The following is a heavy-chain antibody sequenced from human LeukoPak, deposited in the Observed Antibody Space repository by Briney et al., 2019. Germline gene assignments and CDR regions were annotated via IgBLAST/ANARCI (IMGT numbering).Heavy chain of an antibody. CDR2: ISGSGGST. CDR3: AKFEAGAFDI. V-gene: IGHV3-23*01. J-gene: IGHJ3*02. CDR1: GFTFSSYA. D-gene: IGHD3-9*01. Sequence: GGSLRLSCAASGFTFSSYAMSWVRQAPGKGLERVSAISGSGGSTYYADSVKGRSTISRDNSKNTLYLQMNSLRAEDTAVYYCAKFEAGAFDIWGQGTMVTVSS.